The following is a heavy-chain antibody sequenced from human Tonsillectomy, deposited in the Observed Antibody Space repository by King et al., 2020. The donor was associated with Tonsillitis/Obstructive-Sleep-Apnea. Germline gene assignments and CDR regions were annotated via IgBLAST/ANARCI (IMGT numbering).Heavy chain of an antibody. CDR1: GYTFTSYA. V-gene: IGHV1-3*01. D-gene: IGHD3-16*02. CDR3: ARDYIWGSYRYFDY. Sequence: QLVQSGADVKKPGASVKVSCKASGYTFTSYAMHWVRQARGQRLELMGWINAGNGNTKSSQKFQGRVTITRDTSASTAYMELSSLRSEDTAVYYCARDYIWGSYRYFDYWGQGTLVTVSS. J-gene: IGHJ4*02. CDR2: INAGNGNT.